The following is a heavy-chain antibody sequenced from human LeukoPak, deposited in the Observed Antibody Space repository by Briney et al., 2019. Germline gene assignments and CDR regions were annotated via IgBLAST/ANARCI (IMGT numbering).Heavy chain of an antibody. V-gene: IGHV4-4*07. CDR2: IYTSGST. D-gene: IGHD5-12*01. Sequence: SETLSLTCTVSGGSISSYYWSWIRQPAGKGLEWIGRIYTSGSTNYNPSLKSRVTMSVDTSKNQFSLKLSSVTAADTAVYYCAREDSGYDYSPFYYWGQGILVTVSS. J-gene: IGHJ4*02. CDR3: AREDSGYDYSPFYY. CDR1: GGSISSYY.